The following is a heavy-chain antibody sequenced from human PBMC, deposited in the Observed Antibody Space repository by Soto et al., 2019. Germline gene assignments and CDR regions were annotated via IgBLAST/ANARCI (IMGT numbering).Heavy chain of an antibody. CDR1: GGSISSYY. V-gene: IGHV4-59*08. CDR2: IYYSGST. D-gene: IGHD6-13*01. CDR3: ARRYSSAFDI. J-gene: IGHJ3*02. Sequence: QVQLQESGPGLVKPSETLSLTCTVSGGSISSYYWRWIRQPPGKGLEWIGYIYYSGSTNYNPSLKSRFTISVDTSKNQFSLKLSSVTAADTAVYYCARRYSSAFDIWGQGTMVTVSS.